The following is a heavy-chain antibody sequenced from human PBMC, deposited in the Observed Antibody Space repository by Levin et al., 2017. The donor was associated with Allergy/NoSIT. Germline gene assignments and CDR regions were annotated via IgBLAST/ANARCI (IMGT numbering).Heavy chain of an antibody. CDR1: GFTFSNAW. V-gene: IGHV3-15*01. J-gene: IGHJ4*02. D-gene: IGHD2-2*02. Sequence: GESLKISCAASGFTFSNAWMSWVRQAPGKGLEWVGRIKSKTDGGTTDYAAPVKGRFTISRDDSKNTLYLQMNSLKTEDTAVYYCTTPLSLGYCSSTSCYIFDYWGQGTLVTVSS. CDR2: IKSKTDGGTT. CDR3: TTPLSLGYCSSTSCYIFDY.